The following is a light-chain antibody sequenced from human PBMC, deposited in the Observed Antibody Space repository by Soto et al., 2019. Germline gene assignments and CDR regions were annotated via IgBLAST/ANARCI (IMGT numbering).Light chain of an antibody. J-gene: IGKJ5*01. CDR3: QQYGSLPIT. V-gene: IGKV3-15*01. CDR1: QRVYSN. CDR2: GAS. Sequence: EIVMTQSPSTLSGSPGESATLSCGASQRVYSNLAWYQQRPGQAPRLLIYGASTRATGVPARFSGRGSGTEFNLTISSLQSEDFAVYYCQQYGSLPITFGQGTRLEIK.